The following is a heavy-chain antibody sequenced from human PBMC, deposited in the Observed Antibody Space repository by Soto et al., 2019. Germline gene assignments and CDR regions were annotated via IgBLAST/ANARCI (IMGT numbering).Heavy chain of an antibody. CDR3: ARPGRYSSGWYSFDY. J-gene: IGHJ4*02. CDR2: INAGNGNT. CDR1: GYTFTSYA. V-gene: IGHV1-3*01. Sequence: ASVKVSCKASGYTFTSYAMHWVRQAPGQRLEWMGWINAGNGNTKYSQKFQGRVTITRDTSASTAYMELSSLRSEDTAVYYCARPGRYSSGWYSFDYWRQGTLVTVPS. D-gene: IGHD6-19*01.